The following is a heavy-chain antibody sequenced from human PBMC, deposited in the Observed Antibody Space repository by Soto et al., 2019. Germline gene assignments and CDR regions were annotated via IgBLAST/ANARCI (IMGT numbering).Heavy chain of an antibody. CDR1: GGSISSGGYY. D-gene: IGHD3-10*01. CDR2: IYYSGST. CDR3: ARGVTMVRGPMGAFDY. Sequence: QVQLQESGPGLVKPSQTLSLTCTVSGGSISSGGYYWSWIRQHPGKGLEWIGYIYYSGSTYYNPSLKSLVTISVDTSKNQFSLRLSSVTAADTAVYYCARGVTMVRGPMGAFDYWGQGTLVTVSS. J-gene: IGHJ4*02. V-gene: IGHV4-31*01.